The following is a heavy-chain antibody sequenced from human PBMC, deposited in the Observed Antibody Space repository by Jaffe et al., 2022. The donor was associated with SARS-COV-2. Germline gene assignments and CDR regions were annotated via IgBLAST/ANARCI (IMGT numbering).Heavy chain of an antibody. J-gene: IGHJ6*02. CDR1: GGSISSGDYY. CDR2: IYYSGST. CDR3: ARDSKYNWNYPYYYGMDV. D-gene: IGHD1-7*01. V-gene: IGHV4-30-4*01. Sequence: QVQLQESGPGLVKPSQTLSLTCTVSGGSISSGDYYWSWIRQPPGKGLEWIGYIYYSGSTYYNPSLKSRVTISVDTSKNQFSLKLSSVTAADTAVYYCARDSKYNWNYPYYYGMDVWGQGTTVTVSS.